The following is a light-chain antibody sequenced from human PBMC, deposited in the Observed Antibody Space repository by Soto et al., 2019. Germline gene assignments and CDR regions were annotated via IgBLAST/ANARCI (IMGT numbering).Light chain of an antibody. V-gene: IGKV3-11*01. CDR3: QPRSNWAG. CDR2: DAS. CDR1: QSVGSY. Sequence: MVLTGAAWSLTESTGERAALCCKASQSVGSYLAWYQQKPGQAPRLLIYDASNRATGIPARFSGSGSGTDFTLTISCLEPEDFAVYFCQPRSNWAGFGKGTGL. J-gene: IGKJ5*01.